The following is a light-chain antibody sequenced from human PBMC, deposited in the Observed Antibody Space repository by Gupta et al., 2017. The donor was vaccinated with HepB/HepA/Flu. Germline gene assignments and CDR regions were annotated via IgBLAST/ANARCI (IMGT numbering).Light chain of an antibody. CDR3: QQDKSQGT. V-gene: IGKV1-5*03. Sequence: DNQVPTSPSTLSASPGDRVTITCRASQSISNWLNWYQQKAGQAPKRLIYKASRFGSGVPARFSGCGSLTEFTLTSSLLQADDFATYYSQQDKSQGTFGRGTKVEIK. CDR2: KAS. CDR1: QSISNW. J-gene: IGKJ4*01.